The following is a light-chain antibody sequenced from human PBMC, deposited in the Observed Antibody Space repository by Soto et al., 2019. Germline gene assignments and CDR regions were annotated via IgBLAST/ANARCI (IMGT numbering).Light chain of an antibody. J-gene: IGLJ2*01. V-gene: IGLV1-44*01. CDR2: SNN. CDR3: AAWDDSLNGHVV. CDR1: SSNIGSNT. Sequence: QSVLTQPPSASGTPGQRVTISCSGSSSNIGSNTVNWYQQLPGTAPKFLIYSNNQRPSGVPDRFSGSKSGTSASLAISGLQSEDEADYYCAAWDDSLNGHVVFGGGTQLTVL.